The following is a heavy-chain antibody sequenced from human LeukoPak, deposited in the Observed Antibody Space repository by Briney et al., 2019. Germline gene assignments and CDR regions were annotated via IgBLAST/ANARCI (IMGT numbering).Heavy chain of an antibody. CDR1: GFTFSSYW. CDR2: IDTGGGWT. Sequence: GGSLRLSCAASGFTFSSYWMHWVRQAPGTGLVWVSRIDTGGGWTDYADSVKGRFTLSRDNSKNTLYLQMNSLRAEDTAVYYCARDRTPVTTAGSAFDIWGQGTMVTVSS. V-gene: IGHV3-74*01. CDR3: ARDRTPVTTAGSAFDI. J-gene: IGHJ3*02. D-gene: IGHD4-17*01.